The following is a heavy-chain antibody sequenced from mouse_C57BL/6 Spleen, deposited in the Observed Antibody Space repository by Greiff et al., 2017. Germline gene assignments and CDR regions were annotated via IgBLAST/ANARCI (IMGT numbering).Heavy chain of an antibody. Sequence: VQLQQSGAELVKPGASVKLSCTASGFNIKDYYMHWVKQRTEQGLEWIGRIDPEDGETKYAPKFTGKATITADTSSNTAYLQLSSLTSEDTAVYYCARERVVATGGYFDVWGTGTTVTVSS. CDR1: GFNIKDYY. D-gene: IGHD1-1*01. CDR2: IDPEDGET. J-gene: IGHJ1*03. V-gene: IGHV14-2*01. CDR3: ARERVVATGGYFDV.